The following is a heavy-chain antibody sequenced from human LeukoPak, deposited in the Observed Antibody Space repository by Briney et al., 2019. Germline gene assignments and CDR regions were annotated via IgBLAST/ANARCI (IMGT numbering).Heavy chain of an antibody. CDR2: ISSNGGST. Sequence: GGSLRLSCAASGFTFSSYAMHWARQAPGKGLEYVSAISSNGGSTYYANSVKGRFTISRDNSKNTLYLQMGSLRAEDMAVYYCARARGIAVAVAFDYWGQGTLVTVSS. J-gene: IGHJ4*02. D-gene: IGHD6-19*01. CDR3: ARARGIAVAVAFDY. V-gene: IGHV3-64*01. CDR1: GFTFSSYA.